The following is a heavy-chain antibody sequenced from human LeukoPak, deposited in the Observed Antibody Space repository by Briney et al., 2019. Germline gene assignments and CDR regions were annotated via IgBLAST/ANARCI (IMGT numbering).Heavy chain of an antibody. V-gene: IGHV3-43*02. Sequence: PGGSLRLSCSASGFTFSSYAMHWVRQAPGKGLEWVSLISGDGGDTSYADSVKGRFTISRDNSRSSLYLQMNSLTTEDTALYYCTKGIGGSGYYGVDYWGQGTLVTVSS. CDR2: ISGDGGDT. CDR3: TKGIGGSGYYGVDY. J-gene: IGHJ4*02. CDR1: GFTFSSYA. D-gene: IGHD3-3*01.